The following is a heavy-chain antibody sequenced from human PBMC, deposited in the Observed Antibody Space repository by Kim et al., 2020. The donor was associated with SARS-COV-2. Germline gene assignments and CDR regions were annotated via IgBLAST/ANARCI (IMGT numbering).Heavy chain of an antibody. V-gene: IGHV3-74*01. D-gene: IGHD2-2*01. CDR2: INSDGSST. CDR3: ARDRKRYQLLFAVFDLCGMDV. Sequence: GGSLRLSCAASGFTFSSYWMHWVRQAPGKGLVWVSRINSDGSSTSYADSVKGRFTISRDNAKNTLYLQMNSLRAEDTAVYYCARDRKRYQLLFAVFDLCGMDVWGQGTTVTVSS. J-gene: IGHJ6*02. CDR1: GFTFSSYW.